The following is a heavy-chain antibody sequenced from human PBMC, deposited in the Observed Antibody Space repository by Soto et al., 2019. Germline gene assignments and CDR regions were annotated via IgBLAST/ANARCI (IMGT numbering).Heavy chain of an antibody. CDR1: GFTFSNYG. Sequence: QVPLVESGGDVVQPGRSLRLPCAASGFTFSNYGMHWVRQAPGKGLEWVAVISNDGRNKSYADSVRGRFTISRDNSKNTLYLQMNSLRAEDTAMYYCAKIGKVTAHPLDYWGQGTLVTVSS. CDR2: ISNDGRNK. J-gene: IGHJ4*02. CDR3: AKIGKVTAHPLDY. V-gene: IGHV3-30*18.